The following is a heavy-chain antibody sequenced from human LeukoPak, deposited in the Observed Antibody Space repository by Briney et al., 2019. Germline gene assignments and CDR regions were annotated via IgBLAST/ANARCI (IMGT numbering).Heavy chain of an antibody. Sequence: SETLSLTCTVSGGSISSYYWSRIRQPPGKGLEWIGYIYYSGSTNYNPSLKSRVTISVDTSKNQFSLKLSSVTAADTAVYYCARDGDVSGYSSSWPYWYFDLWGRGTLVTVSS. CDR1: GGSISSYY. J-gene: IGHJ2*01. V-gene: IGHV4-59*01. D-gene: IGHD6-13*01. CDR2: IYYSGST. CDR3: ARDGDVSGYSSSWPYWYFDL.